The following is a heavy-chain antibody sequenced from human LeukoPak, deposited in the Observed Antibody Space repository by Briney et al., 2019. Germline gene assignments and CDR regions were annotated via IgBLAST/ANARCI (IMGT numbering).Heavy chain of an antibody. V-gene: IGHV1-18*01. D-gene: IGHD1-26*01. CDR3: ARGEKPYDY. CDR2: INAYNGNT. J-gene: IGHJ4*02. Sequence: ASVKVSFKTSGYTFTYYDISWVRQAPGQGLEWMGWINAYNGNTNDAQKFQGRVTMTTDTSTSTAYRELRSLRSDDTAVYYCARGEKPYDYWGQGTLVSVSS. CDR1: GYTFTYYD.